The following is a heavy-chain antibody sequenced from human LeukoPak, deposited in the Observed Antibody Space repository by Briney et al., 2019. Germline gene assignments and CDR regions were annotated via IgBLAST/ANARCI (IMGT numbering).Heavy chain of an antibody. CDR3: STHQRTLGYCSSTSCYPDFYYYGMDV. Sequence: AGGSLRLSCAASGFTFSNAWMNWVRQAPGRGLEWVGHIKSKTDDETTEYAAPVTGRFIISRDDSKNTLYLQMNSLKTEDTAVYYCSTHQRTLGYCSSTSCYPDFYYYGMDVWGQGTTVTVS. D-gene: IGHD2-2*01. CDR1: GFTFSNAW. J-gene: IGHJ6*02. V-gene: IGHV3-15*01. CDR2: IKSKTDDETT.